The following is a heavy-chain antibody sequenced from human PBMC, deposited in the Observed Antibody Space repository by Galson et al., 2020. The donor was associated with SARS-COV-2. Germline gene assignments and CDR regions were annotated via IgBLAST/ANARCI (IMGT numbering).Heavy chain of an antibody. D-gene: IGHD2-2*01. CDR3: AREDIVVVPAAHPNDTVSYYYGMDV. Sequence: LETLSLTCAVYGGSFSGYYWSWIRQPPGKGLEWIGEINHSGSTNYNPSLKSRVTISVDTSKNQFSLKLSSVTAADTAVYYCAREDIVVVPAAHPNDTVSYYYGMDVWGQGTTVTVSS. V-gene: IGHV4-34*01. CDR1: GGSFSGYY. CDR2: INHSGST. J-gene: IGHJ6*02.